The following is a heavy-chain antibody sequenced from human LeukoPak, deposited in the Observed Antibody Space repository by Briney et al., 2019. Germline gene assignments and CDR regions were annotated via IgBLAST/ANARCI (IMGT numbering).Heavy chain of an antibody. J-gene: IGHJ3*02. Sequence: GGSLRLSCAASGFTFSSYSMNWVRQAPGKGLEWVSSISSSSSYIYYADSVKGRFTISRDNAKNSLYLQMNSLRAEDTAVYYCAREPNGGARGLGDDAFDIWGQGTMVTVSS. D-gene: IGHD3-16*01. V-gene: IGHV3-21*01. CDR1: GFTFSSYS. CDR3: AREPNGGARGLGDDAFDI. CDR2: ISSSSSYI.